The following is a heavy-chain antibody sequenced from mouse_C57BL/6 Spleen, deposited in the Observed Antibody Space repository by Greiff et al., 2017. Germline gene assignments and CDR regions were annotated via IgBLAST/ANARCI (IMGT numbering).Heavy chain of an antibody. J-gene: IGHJ3*01. V-gene: IGHV2-5*01. CDR1: GFSLTSYG. Sequence: QVQLQQSGPGLVQPSQSLSITCTVSGFSLTSYGVHWVRQSPGKGLEWLGVLWRGGSADYNAAFMSRLSITKDNSKSQVIFKMNSLQADDTAIYYCAKNGENWSPFAYWGQGTLVTVSA. CDR3: AKNGENWSPFAY. CDR2: LWRGGSA. D-gene: IGHD4-1*01.